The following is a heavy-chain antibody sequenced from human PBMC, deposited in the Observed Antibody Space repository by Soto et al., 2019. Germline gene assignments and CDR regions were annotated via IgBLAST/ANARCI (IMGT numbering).Heavy chain of an antibody. J-gene: IGHJ4*02. Sequence: QVQLQESGPGLVKPSQTLSLTCTVSGGSISSGGYYWSWIRQHPGKGLEWIGYIYYSGSTYYNPSLRSRFTISVDTLKNLFSVRLSSVTAGDTAVYYGARGGWLSAILKDPLDYWGQGTLFTVSS. V-gene: IGHV4-31*03. CDR2: IYYSGST. D-gene: IGHD3-9*01. CDR3: ARGGWLSAILKDPLDY. CDR1: GGSISSGGYY.